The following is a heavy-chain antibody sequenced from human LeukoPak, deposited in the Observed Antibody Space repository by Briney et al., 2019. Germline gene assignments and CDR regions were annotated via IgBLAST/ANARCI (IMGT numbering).Heavy chain of an antibody. D-gene: IGHD3-9*01. CDR3: ARLQRYFARLSAFDY. Sequence: PSETLSLTCTVSGGSISSSSYYWGWIRQPPGKGLEWIGSIYYSGSTYYNPSLKSRVTISVDTSKNQFSLKLSSVTAADTAVYYCARLQRYFARLSAFDYWGKGTMVTVSS. CDR1: GGSISSSSYY. V-gene: IGHV4-39*01. CDR2: IYYSGST. J-gene: IGHJ4*02.